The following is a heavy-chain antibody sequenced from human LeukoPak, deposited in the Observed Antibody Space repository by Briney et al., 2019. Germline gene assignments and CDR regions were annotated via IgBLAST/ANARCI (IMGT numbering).Heavy chain of an antibody. CDR1: GGSISSYY. CDR2: IYYSGST. J-gene: IGHJ4*02. V-gene: IGHV4-59*01. CDR3: ARLRSNSYVYWGGFDY. D-gene: IGHD5-18*01. Sequence: SSETLSLTCTVSGGSISSYYWSWIRQPPGKGLEWIGYIYYSGSTNYNPSLKSRVTISVDTSKNQFSLKLSSVTAADTAVYYCARLRSNSYVYWGGFDYWGQGTLVTVSS.